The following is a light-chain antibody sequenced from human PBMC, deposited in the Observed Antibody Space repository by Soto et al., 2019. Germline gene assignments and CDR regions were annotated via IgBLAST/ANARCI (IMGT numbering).Light chain of an antibody. CDR2: GAS. CDR1: QSVSNNY. J-gene: IGKJ5*01. V-gene: IGKV3D-20*02. CDR3: QQRSNWPIT. Sequence: EIALTQSPGTLSLSPGERATLSCRASQSVSNNYLAWYQQKPGQAPRLLIYGASNRATGIPDRFSGSGSGTDFTLTISRLEPEDFAVYYCQQRSNWPITFGQGTRLEIK.